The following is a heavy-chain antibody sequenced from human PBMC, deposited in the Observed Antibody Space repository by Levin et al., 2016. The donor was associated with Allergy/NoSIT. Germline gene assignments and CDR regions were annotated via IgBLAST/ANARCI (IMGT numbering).Heavy chain of an antibody. CDR3: ASLDNIVGDAFDI. CDR1: GFTFSSYG. J-gene: IGHJ3*02. V-gene: IGHV3-21*01. Sequence: GESLKISCAASGFTFSSYGMNWVRQAPGKGLEWVSSISSSSSYIYYADSVKGRFTISRDNAKNSLYLQMNSLRAEDTAVYYCASLDNIVGDAFDIWGQGTMVTVSS. D-gene: IGHD1-26*01. CDR2: ISSSSSYI.